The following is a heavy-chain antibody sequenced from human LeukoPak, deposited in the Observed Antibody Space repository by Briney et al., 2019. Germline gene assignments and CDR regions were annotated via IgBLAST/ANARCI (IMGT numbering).Heavy chain of an antibody. CDR3: AKDDSSGYYYVDY. D-gene: IGHD3-22*01. V-gene: IGHV3-43*02. J-gene: IGHJ4*02. CDR1: GFTFSGYG. CDR2: IRRDGGNT. Sequence: GGSLRLSCAASGFTFSGYGMHWVRQTPGKGLEWVSLIRRDGGNTYYADSVKGRFTISRDNRKNSLYLQMNSLRTEDTALYYCAKDDSSGYYYVDYWGQGTLVTVSS.